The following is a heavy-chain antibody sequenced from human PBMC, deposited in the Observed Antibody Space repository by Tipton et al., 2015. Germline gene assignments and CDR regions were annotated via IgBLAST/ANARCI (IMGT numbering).Heavy chain of an antibody. V-gene: IGHV1-69*06. CDR1: GVSLTVYS. CDR2: VVPVFNKT. J-gene: IGHJ4*02. D-gene: IGHD2-21*02. CDR3: AIYDTYTWVTASSFDY. Sequence: QLVQSGAEVKKPGSSVKVSCKASGVSLTVYSIAWVRQAPGQGFEWMGVVVPVFNKTTYAERFQGRLTVSADRFTNSAYMELSSLRSEDTAKYYCAIYDTYTWVTASSFDYWGQGTLVTVSS.